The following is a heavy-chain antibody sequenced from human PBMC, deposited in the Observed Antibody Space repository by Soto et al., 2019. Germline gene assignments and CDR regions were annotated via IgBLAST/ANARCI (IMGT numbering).Heavy chain of an antibody. V-gene: IGHV4-61*08. Sequence: PSETLSLTCSVSGASVSSGGYYWTWIRQPPGKGLEWIGYIYYTGSTTYNPSLKSRATISADTSKNQFSLKLTSVTAADTAIYYCARAGRYTSSYWGQGTLVTVSS. D-gene: IGHD6-6*01. J-gene: IGHJ4*02. CDR1: GASVSSGGYY. CDR3: ARAGRYTSSY. CDR2: IYYTGST.